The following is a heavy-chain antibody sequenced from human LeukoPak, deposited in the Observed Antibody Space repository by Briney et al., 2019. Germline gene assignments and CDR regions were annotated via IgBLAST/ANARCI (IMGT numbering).Heavy chain of an antibody. J-gene: IGHJ4*02. D-gene: IGHD3-22*01. CDR2: ISGSGGST. V-gene: IGHV3-23*01. Sequence: PGGSLRLSCAASGFTFSSYAMSWVRQARGKGLEWVSAISGSGGSTYYADSVKGRFTISRDNSKNTLYLQMNSLRAEDTAVYYCAKVWKSQVIRGYFDYWGQGTLVTVSS. CDR1: GFTFSSYA. CDR3: AKVWKSQVIRGYFDY.